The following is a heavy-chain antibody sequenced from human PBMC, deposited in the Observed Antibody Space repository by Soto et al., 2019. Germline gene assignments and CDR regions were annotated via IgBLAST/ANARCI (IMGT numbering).Heavy chain of an antibody. D-gene: IGHD6-13*01. Sequence: ASVKVSCKASGFTFTSYGIHWVRQAPGQRLEWMGWINAANGDTKYSPKFQGRVTITRDTSASTAYMELSSLRSEDTAVYYCVRRHVSATGIDWFDPWGQGTLVTVSS. CDR2: INAANGDT. V-gene: IGHV1-3*01. J-gene: IGHJ5*02. CDR1: GFTFTSYG. CDR3: VRRHVSATGIDWFDP.